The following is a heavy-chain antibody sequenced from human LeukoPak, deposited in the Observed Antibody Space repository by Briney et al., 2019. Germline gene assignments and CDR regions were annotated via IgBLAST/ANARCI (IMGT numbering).Heavy chain of an antibody. CDR3: ARGTLHYDFWSGYHYYYYGMDV. J-gene: IGHJ6*02. CDR2: IIPIFGTA. Sequence: ASVKVSCKASGGTFSSYAISWVRQAPGQGLEWMGGIIPIFGTANYAQKFQGRVTITADESTSTAYMELSSPRPEDTAVYYCARGTLHYDFWSGYHYYYYGMDVWGQGTTVTVSS. CDR1: GGTFSSYA. D-gene: IGHD3-3*01. V-gene: IGHV1-69*01.